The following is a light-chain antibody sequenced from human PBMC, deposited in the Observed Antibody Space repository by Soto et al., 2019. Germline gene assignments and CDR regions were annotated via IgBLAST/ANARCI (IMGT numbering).Light chain of an antibody. CDR1: SSNIGSNY. Sequence: QSVLTQPPSASGTPGQRVTISCSGSSSNIGSNYVYWDQQLPGTAPKLLIYRNNQRPSGVPDRSSGSKSGTSASLAISGIRSEDAADYYCAAWDDSLSTFYVFGTGTKLTVL. V-gene: IGLV1-47*01. CDR3: AAWDDSLSTFYV. J-gene: IGLJ1*01. CDR2: RNN.